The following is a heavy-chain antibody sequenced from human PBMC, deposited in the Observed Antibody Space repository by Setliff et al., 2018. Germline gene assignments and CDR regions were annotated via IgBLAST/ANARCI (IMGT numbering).Heavy chain of an antibody. CDR2: INTNTGNP. J-gene: IGHJ6*03. Sequence: GASVKVSCKASGYSFSTYAMSWIRQAPGQGLEWMGWINTNTGNPSYAQGFTGRFVFSLDTSVSTAYLQISSLKPEDTAMYYCARASRFATFVWKGDYYMDVWGKGTTVTVSS. V-gene: IGHV7-4-1*02. CDR1: GYSFSTYA. CDR3: ARASRFATFVWKGDYYMDV. D-gene: IGHD1-1*01.